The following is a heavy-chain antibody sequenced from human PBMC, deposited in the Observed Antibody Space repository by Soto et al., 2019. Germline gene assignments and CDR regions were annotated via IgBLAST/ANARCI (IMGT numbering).Heavy chain of an antibody. Sequence: VQLVESGGGSVKPGGSLRLSCAASGFTFSNGWMGWVRQAPGKGLEWVGRTKSKNDGGTTDYAAPVKGRFAISRGDSRNTFFLQMNSLKTEDTAVYYCTTARGITLRPLFDFWGQGTLVTVSS. CDR3: TTARGITLRPLFDF. D-gene: IGHD1-20*01. V-gene: IGHV3-15*01. J-gene: IGHJ4*02. CDR2: TKSKNDGGTT. CDR1: GFTFSNGW.